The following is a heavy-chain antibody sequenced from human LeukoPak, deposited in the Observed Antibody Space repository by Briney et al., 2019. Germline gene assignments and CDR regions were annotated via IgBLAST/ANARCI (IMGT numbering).Heavy chain of an antibody. V-gene: IGHV3-23*01. CDR1: GFSFDTYA. CDR3: TLGSLYSSSWYGDY. J-gene: IGHJ4*02. D-gene: IGHD6-13*01. Sequence: SGGSLRLSCAASGFSFDTYAMTWVRQAPGKGLEWVSAISGDGGSTYYAVSVKGRFTISRDNSKNTLYLQTNGLRAEDTAVYYCTLGSLYSSSWYGDYWGQGTLVTVSS. CDR2: ISGDGGST.